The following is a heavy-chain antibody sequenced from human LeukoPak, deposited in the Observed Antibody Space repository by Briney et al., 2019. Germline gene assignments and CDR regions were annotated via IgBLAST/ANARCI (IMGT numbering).Heavy chain of an antibody. J-gene: IGHJ4*02. D-gene: IGHD3-22*01. Sequence: LRLSCAASGFTFSSYAMHWVRQHPGKGLEWIGYMYYTGSTDYNPSLNSRVSISVDTSKNQFSLRLNSVTAADTAVYYCAGGFDSRKVGYWGQGTLVTVSS. CDR2: MYYTGST. CDR3: AGGFDSRKVGY. V-gene: IGHV4-31*02. CDR1: GFTFSSYA.